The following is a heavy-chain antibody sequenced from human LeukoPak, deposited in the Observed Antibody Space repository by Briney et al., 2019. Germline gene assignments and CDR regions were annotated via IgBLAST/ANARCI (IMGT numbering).Heavy chain of an antibody. J-gene: IGHJ4*02. CDR2: INGDGGST. D-gene: IGHD5-18*01. Sequence: GGSLRLSCAASGFTFSRYWMHWVRQAPGKGLVWVSRINGDGGSTTYADSVKGRFTISRDNAKNTLYLQMNSLRAEDTAVYYCARDRATAMFDYWAQGTLVTVSS. CDR3: ARDRATAMFDY. CDR1: GFTFSRYW. V-gene: IGHV3-74*01.